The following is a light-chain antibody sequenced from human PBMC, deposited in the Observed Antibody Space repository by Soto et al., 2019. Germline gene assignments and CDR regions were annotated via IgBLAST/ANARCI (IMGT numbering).Light chain of an antibody. V-gene: IGKV3-15*01. CDR2: GAS. CDR1: QSVSSN. Sequence: EIVMTQSPATLSVSPGERATLSCRASQSVSSNLAWYQQKPGQAPRLLIFGASTRATGVPARFSGSGSGTEFTLTISSLQPEDFAIYCCQQYNSWPPKITFGQGTRLEIK. J-gene: IGKJ5*01. CDR3: QQYNSWPPKIT.